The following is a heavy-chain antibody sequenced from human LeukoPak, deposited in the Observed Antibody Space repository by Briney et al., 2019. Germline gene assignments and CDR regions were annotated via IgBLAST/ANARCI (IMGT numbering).Heavy chain of an antibody. D-gene: IGHD5-18*01. CDR3: ARLWSQNFDY. Sequence: PSETLSLTCAVYGGSFSGYYWSWIRQPPGKGLEWIGEINHSGSTNYNPPLKSRVTISVDTSKNQFSLKLSSVTAADTAVYYCARLWSQNFDYWGQGTLVTVSS. J-gene: IGHJ4*02. V-gene: IGHV4-34*01. CDR1: GGSFSGYY. CDR2: INHSGST.